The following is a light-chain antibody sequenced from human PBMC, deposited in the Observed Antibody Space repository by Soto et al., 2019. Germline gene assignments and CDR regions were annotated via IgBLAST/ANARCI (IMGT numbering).Light chain of an antibody. V-gene: IGKV4-1*01. Sequence: DIVMTQSPDSLAVSLGERATINCKSSQSVLYSPNNKNYLAWYQHKPGQPPKLLIYWASARESGVPDRFSGSGSGTDFTLTISSLQAEDVAVYYCQQYYSTLFTFGPGTQVNIK. CDR1: QSVLYSPNNKNY. CDR2: WAS. CDR3: QQYYSTLFT. J-gene: IGKJ3*01.